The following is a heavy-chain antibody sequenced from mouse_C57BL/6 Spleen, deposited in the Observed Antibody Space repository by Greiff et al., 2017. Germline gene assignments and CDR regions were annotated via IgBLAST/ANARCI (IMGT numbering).Heavy chain of an antibody. CDR1: GYTFTDYY. D-gene: IGHD2-10*01. Sequence: EVQLQQSGPELVKPGASVKISCKASGYTFTDYYMNWVKQSHGKSLEWIGDINPNNGGTSYNQKFKGKATLTVDKSSSTAYMELRSLTSEDSAVYYCARTYCLDYWGQGTTLTVSS. J-gene: IGHJ2*01. CDR3: ARTYCLDY. V-gene: IGHV1-26*01. CDR2: INPNNGGT.